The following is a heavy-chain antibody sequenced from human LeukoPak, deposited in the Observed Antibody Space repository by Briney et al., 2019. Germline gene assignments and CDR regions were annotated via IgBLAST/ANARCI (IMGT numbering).Heavy chain of an antibody. D-gene: IGHD6-13*01. CDR2: ISSNGGST. CDR1: GFTFSNHG. CDR3: SRIRAAGIGYYYMDV. V-gene: IGHV3-64*01. Sequence: GGSLRLSCAASGFTFSNHGMDWVRQAPGKGLEYVSAISSNGGSTYYANSVKGRFTISRDNSKNTLYLQMGSLRAEDMAVYYCSRIRAAGIGYYYMDVWGKGTTVTVSS. J-gene: IGHJ6*03.